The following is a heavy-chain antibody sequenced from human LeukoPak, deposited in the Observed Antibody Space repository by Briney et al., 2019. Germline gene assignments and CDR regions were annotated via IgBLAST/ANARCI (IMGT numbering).Heavy chain of an antibody. J-gene: IGHJ4*02. CDR3: AKSPSLTGYNDY. CDR1: GFTFSSYA. Sequence: GGSLRLSCAASGFTFSSYAMNWVRQAPGKGLEWVSSISGTGGSTYYADSVRGRFTISRDNSKNTLYLQMNSLRAEDTAVYYCAKSPSLTGYNDYWGQETLVTVSS. CDR2: ISGTGGST. D-gene: IGHD3-9*01. V-gene: IGHV3-23*01.